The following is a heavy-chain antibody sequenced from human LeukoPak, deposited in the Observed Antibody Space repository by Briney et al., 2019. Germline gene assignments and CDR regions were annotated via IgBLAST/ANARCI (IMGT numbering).Heavy chain of an antibody. V-gene: IGHV4-4*07. D-gene: IGHD3-10*01. J-gene: IGHJ4*02. CDR3: ARDVYYGSGHDS. Sequence: SETLSLTCTVSGGSISSDYWSWIWQHAGKGLEWIGRIYSSGTTTYNPSLKSRVTMSVDTSKNQFSLKLSSVTAADTAVYYCARDVYYGSGHDSWGQGTLVTVSS. CDR1: GGSISSDY. CDR2: IYSSGTT.